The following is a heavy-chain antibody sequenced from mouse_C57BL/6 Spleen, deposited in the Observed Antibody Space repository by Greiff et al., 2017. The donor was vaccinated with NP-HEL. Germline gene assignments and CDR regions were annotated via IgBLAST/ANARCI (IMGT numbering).Heavy chain of an antibody. Sequence: QVQLQQPGAELVKPGASVKLSCKASGYTFTSYWMQWVKQRPGQGLEWIGEIDPSDSYTNYNQKFKGKATLTVDTSSSTAYMQLSSLTSEDSAVYYCARSDITTVVDSYYFDYWGQGTTLTVSS. CDR3: ARSDITTVVDSYYFDY. CDR2: IDPSDSYT. J-gene: IGHJ2*01. CDR1: GYTFTSYW. V-gene: IGHV1-50*01. D-gene: IGHD1-1*01.